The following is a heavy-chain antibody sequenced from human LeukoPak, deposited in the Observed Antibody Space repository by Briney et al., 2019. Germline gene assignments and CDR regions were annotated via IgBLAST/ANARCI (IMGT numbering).Heavy chain of an antibody. V-gene: IGHV5-51*01. D-gene: IGHD2-15*01. CDR2: IYPGDSDT. Sequence: GESLKISCKGSGYSFTSYWIGWVRQMPGKGLEWMGIIYPGDSDTRYSPSFQGQVTISADKSISTAYLQWSSLKASDTAMYYCARQARGSGCLVVAATQPFDYWGQGTLVTVSP. J-gene: IGHJ4*02. CDR1: GYSFTSYW. CDR3: ARQARGSGCLVVAATQPFDY.